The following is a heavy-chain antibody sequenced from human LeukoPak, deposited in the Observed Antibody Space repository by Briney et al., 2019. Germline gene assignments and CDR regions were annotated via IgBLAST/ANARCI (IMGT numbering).Heavy chain of an antibody. Sequence: PSETLSLTCAVYGGSFSGYYWSWIRQPPGKGLEWIGEINHSGSTNYNPSLKSRVTISVDTSKNQFSLKLSSVIAADTAVYFCAKGARYPDYWGQGTLVTVSS. V-gene: IGHV4-34*01. J-gene: IGHJ4*02. CDR1: GGSFSGYY. CDR2: INHSGST. CDR3: AKGARYPDY. D-gene: IGHD2-2*02.